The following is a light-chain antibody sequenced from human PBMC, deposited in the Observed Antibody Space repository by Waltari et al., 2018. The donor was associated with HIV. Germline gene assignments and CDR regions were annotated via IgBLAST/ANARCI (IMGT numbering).Light chain of an antibody. CDR2: WAS. CDR3: QQYFNTPLT. Sequence: DIVMTQSPAALALSLGERATLNCKSSRTILYNSNNKNYLAWYQQKPGQPPKLLIYWASTRESGVPDRFSGSGSGTDFTLTISNVQTEDMAVYYCQQYFNTPLTFGGGTKVEIK. J-gene: IGKJ4*01. CDR1: RTILYNSNNKNY. V-gene: IGKV4-1*01.